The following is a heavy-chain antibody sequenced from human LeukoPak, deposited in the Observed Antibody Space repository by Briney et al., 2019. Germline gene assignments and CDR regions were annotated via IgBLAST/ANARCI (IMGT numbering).Heavy chain of an antibody. V-gene: IGHV4-59*01. CDR1: GGSMTNYY. CDR2: IFYTGKT. CDR3: ARVDHYDLWRFFDL. Sequence: KPSETLSLTCTVSGGSMTNYYWSWIRQSPEKGLEWIGYIFYTGKTFYNPSLKSRVTISLDTPKNEFSLRLTSLTAADTAIYYCARVDHYDLWRFFDLWGRGALVTVSS. J-gene: IGHJ2*01. D-gene: IGHD3/OR15-3a*01.